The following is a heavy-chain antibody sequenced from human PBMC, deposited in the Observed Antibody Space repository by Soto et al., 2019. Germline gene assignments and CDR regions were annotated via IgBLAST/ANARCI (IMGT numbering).Heavy chain of an antibody. J-gene: IGHJ5*02. CDR2: INPSGGST. CDR1: GYTFTSYY. Sequence: QVQLVQSGAEVKKPGASVKVSCKASGYTFTSYYMHWVRQAPGQGLEWMEIINPSGGSTSYAQKFQGRVTMTRDTSTSTGYMELSSLRSEDTAVYYCARDRIRIRENQWCMLQCGWFDPWGQGTLVTVSS. V-gene: IGHV1-46*01. CDR3: ARDRIRIRENQWCMLQCGWFDP. D-gene: IGHD2-8*01.